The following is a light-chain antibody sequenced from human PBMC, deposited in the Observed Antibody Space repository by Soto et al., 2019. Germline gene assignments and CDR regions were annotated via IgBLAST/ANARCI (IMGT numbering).Light chain of an antibody. CDR1: SSDVGGYNY. CDR3: SSYTSSSTHYV. J-gene: IGLJ1*01. Sequence: QSALTQPASVSGSPGQSITISCTGTSSDVGGYNYVSWYQQHPGKAPKLLIDDVSNRPSGVSNRFSGSKSGNTASLTISGIQAEDEADYYCSSYTSSSTHYVFGTGTKLTVL. CDR2: DVS. V-gene: IGLV2-14*01.